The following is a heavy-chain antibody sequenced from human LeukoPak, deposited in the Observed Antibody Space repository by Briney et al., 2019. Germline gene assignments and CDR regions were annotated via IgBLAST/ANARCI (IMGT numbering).Heavy chain of an antibody. CDR1: GYSFTSHW. CDR2: IYPGDSDT. CDR3: ARRIEDAKAFDY. J-gene: IGHJ4*02. D-gene: IGHD2-8*01. Sequence: GGSLKISCKGSGYSFTSHWIGWVRQMPGKGLEWMGIIYPGDSDTRYSPSFQGQVTISADKSISTAYLQWSSLTASDTAIYYCARRIEDAKAFDYWGQGTLVTVSS. V-gene: IGHV5-51*01.